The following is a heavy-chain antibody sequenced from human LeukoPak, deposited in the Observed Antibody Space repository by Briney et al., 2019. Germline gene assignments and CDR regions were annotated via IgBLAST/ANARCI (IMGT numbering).Heavy chain of an antibody. CDR3: ARDQTVATMTDDYGMDV. J-gene: IGHJ6*02. V-gene: IGHV3-30*19. D-gene: IGHD5-12*01. Sequence: PGGSLRLSCAASGFTFSSYGMHWVRQAPGKGLEWVAVIWYDGSNKYYADSVKGRFTISRDNSKNTLYLQMNSLRAEDTAVYYCARDQTVATMTDDYGMDVWGQGTTVTVSS. CDR1: GFTFSSYG. CDR2: IWYDGSNK.